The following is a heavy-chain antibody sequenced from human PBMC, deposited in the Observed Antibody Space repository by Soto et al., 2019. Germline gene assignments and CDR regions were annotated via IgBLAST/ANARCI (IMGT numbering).Heavy chain of an antibody. D-gene: IGHD2-15*01. CDR3: TRDSGRGYAMDV. CDR1: GFTFSAYH. CDR2: ISAGGTI. J-gene: IGHJ6*02. V-gene: IGHV3-48*02. Sequence: GWSLRLSCAASGFTFSAYHLNWVRQAPGKGLDWVSYISAGGTIYYADSVKGRFTISRDNAKNSLFLQMSSLRDEDTAVYYCTRDSGRGYAMDVWGQGTTVPVAS.